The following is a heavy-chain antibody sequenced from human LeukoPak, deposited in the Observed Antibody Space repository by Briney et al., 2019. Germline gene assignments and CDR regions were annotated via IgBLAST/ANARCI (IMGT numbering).Heavy chain of an antibody. D-gene: IGHD2-8*01. Sequence: PSETLSLTCAVYGGSFSGYYWSWIRQPPGKGLERIGEINHSGSTNYNPSLKSRVTISVDTSKNQFSLKLSSVTAADTAVYYCARFLGYCTNGVCYTRRAFDIWGQGTMVTVSS. CDR2: INHSGST. CDR1: GGSFSGYY. J-gene: IGHJ3*02. V-gene: IGHV4-34*01. CDR3: ARFLGYCTNGVCYTRRAFDI.